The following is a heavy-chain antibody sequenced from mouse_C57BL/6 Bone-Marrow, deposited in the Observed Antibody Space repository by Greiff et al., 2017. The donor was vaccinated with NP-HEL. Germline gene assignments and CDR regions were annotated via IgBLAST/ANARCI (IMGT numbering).Heavy chain of an antibody. D-gene: IGHD1-1*01. J-gene: IGHJ2*01. V-gene: IGHV2-2*01. CDR2: IWSGGST. Sequence: VKLMESGPGLVQPSQSLSITCTVSGFSLTSYGVHWVRQSPGKGLEWLGVIWSGGSTDYNAAFISRLSISKDNSKSQVFFKMNSLQADDTAIYYCARNTLITTVVAFDYWGQGTTLTVSS. CDR1: GFSLTSYG. CDR3: ARNTLITTVVAFDY.